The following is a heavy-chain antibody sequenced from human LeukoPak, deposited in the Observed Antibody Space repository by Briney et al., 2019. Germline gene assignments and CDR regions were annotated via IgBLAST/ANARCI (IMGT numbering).Heavy chain of an antibody. Sequence: SETLSLTCTVSGGSTSNYHWCWIRQPPGKGLEWIGYIYYTGSTRYNPSLKSRVTISLDTSKNQFSLRLSSVTAADTAVYYCARGPDDFDYWGPGSLVAVSS. CDR1: GGSTSNYH. J-gene: IGHJ4*02. CDR3: ARGPDDFDY. CDR2: IYYTGST. V-gene: IGHV4-59*01. D-gene: IGHD5-24*01.